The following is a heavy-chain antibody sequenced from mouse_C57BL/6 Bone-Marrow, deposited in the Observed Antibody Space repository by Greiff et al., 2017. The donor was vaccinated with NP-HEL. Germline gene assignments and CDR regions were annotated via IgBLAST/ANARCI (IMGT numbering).Heavy chain of an antibody. CDR2: IHPNSGST. J-gene: IGHJ4*01. Sequence: QVQLKQPGAELVKPGASVKLSCKASGYTFTSYWMHWVKQRPGQGLEWIGMIHPNSGSTNYNEKFKSKATLTVDKSSSTAYMQLSSLTSEDSAVYYCARRYYGLYYYAMDYWGQGTSVTVSS. D-gene: IGHD1-1*01. CDR1: GYTFTSYW. V-gene: IGHV1-64*01. CDR3: ARRYYGLYYYAMDY.